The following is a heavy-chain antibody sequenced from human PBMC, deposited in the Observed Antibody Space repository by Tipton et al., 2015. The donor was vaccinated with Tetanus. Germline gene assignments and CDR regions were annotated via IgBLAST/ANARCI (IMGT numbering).Heavy chain of an antibody. V-gene: IGHV1-69*01. CDR2: IAPTLGIA. CDR1: GGTFSSHV. CDR3: ARDLKKTMGAAPSRDAFHI. J-gene: IGHJ3*02. Sequence: QLVQSGPEVKKPGSSVKVSCKASGGTFSSHVISWVRQAPGQRLEWMGGIAPTLGIADYAQRFQGRVTITADASTSTAYMELNSLRSDDAAVYFCARDLKKTMGAAPSRDAFHIWGQGTMVTVSS. D-gene: IGHD1-26*01.